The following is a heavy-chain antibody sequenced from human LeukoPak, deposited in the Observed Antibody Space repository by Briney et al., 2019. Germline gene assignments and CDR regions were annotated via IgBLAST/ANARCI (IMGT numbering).Heavy chain of an antibody. Sequence: ASVKVSCKVSGYTLTELSMHWVRQAPGKGLEWMGGFDPEDGETIYAQKFQGRVTMTEDTSTDTAYMDLSSLRSDDTAVYYCATVRYYDSPGDSDYFDFWGQGTLVTVSS. J-gene: IGHJ4*02. D-gene: IGHD3-22*01. CDR3: ATVRYYDSPGDSDYFDF. CDR1: GYTLTELS. CDR2: FDPEDGET. V-gene: IGHV1-24*01.